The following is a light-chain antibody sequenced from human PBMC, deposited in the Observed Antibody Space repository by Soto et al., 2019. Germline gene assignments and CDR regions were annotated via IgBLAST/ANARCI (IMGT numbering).Light chain of an antibody. CDR2: QDN. Sequence: SYELTQPPSVSVSPGRTASITCSGDNLGKKYVSWYQQKPGQAPVVAIYQDNKRPSGIPERISGSNSGNTATLTIGGTQAGDEADYYCRAWDSSTVLFGGGTKLTVL. V-gene: IGLV3-1*01. CDR1: NLGKKY. CDR3: RAWDSSTVL. J-gene: IGLJ2*01.